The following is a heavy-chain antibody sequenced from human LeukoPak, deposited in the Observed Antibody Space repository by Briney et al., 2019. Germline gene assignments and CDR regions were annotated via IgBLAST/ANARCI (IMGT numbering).Heavy chain of an antibody. J-gene: IGHJ4*02. D-gene: IGHD3-10*01. Sequence: PGGSLRLSCAASGFTFSSYEMNWVRQAPGKGLEWVSYISSSGSTIYYADSGKGRFTIARDNAKNSLYRQMNSLRAEDTAVYYCARVYYYGSGDYWGQGTLVTVSS. CDR2: ISSSGSTI. CDR1: GFTFSSYE. CDR3: ARVYYYGSGDY. V-gene: IGHV3-48*03.